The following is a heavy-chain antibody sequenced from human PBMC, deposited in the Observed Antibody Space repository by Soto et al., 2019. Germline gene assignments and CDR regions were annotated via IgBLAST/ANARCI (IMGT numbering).Heavy chain of an antibody. J-gene: IGHJ4*02. V-gene: IGHV1-69*08. CDR1: GGTFSSYT. CDR3: AREVGRPYYFDY. Sequence: QVQLVQSGAEVKKPGSSVKVSCKASGGTFSSYTISWVRQAPGQGLEWMARIIPILGIANYAQKFQGRVTITADKSTSTAYMELRSLRSEDTAVYYCAREVGRPYYFDYWGQGTLVTVSS. D-gene: IGHD1-26*01. CDR2: IIPILGIA.